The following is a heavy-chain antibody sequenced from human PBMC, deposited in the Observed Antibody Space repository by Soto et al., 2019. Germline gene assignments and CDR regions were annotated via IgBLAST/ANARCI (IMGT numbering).Heavy chain of an antibody. CDR2: INHIGST. CDR3: ARGPGSYFAFDI. CDR1: GGSFSGYY. J-gene: IGHJ3*02. Sequence: QVQLQQWGAGLLKPSETLSLTCAVYGGSFSGYYWSWIRQPPGKGLEWIGEINHIGSTNYNPSLKSRVTISVDTSKNQFSLKLSSVTAADTAVYYCARGPGSYFAFDIWGQGTMVTVSS. V-gene: IGHV4-34*01. D-gene: IGHD1-26*01.